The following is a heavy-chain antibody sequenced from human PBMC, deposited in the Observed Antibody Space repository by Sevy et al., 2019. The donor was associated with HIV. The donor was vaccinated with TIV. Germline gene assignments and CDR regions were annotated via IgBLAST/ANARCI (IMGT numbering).Heavy chain of an antibody. CDR2: ISGSGSPI. V-gene: IGHV3-48*01. Sequence: GSLRLSCAASGFTFSSYGMNWVRQAPGKGLEWVAFISGSGSPIYYADSVKGRFTMSRDNGKNSMYLQMNSLRVEDTAVYYCARATQATVKSRTRLHFDYWGQGTLVTVSS. CDR3: ARATQATVKSRTRLHFDY. J-gene: IGHJ4*02. CDR1: GFTFSSYG. D-gene: IGHD4-17*01.